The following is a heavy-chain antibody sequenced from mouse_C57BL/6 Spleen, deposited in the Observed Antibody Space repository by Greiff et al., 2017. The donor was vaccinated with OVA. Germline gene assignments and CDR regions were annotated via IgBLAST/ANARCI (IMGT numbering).Heavy chain of an antibody. Sequence: EVQLQQSGPELVKPGASVKMSCKASGYTFTDYNMHWVKQSHGKSLEWIGYINPNNGGTSYNQKFKGKATLTVNKSSSTAYMELRSLTSEDSAVYYGARVITTPDYYAMDYWGQGTSVTVSS. D-gene: IGHD1-1*01. CDR2: INPNNGGT. CDR3: ARVITTPDYYAMDY. V-gene: IGHV1-22*01. J-gene: IGHJ4*01. CDR1: GYTFTDYN.